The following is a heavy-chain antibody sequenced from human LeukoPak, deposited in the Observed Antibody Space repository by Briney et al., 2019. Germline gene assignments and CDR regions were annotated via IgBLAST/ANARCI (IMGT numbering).Heavy chain of an antibody. CDR3: ARVTTWGDYYYYMDV. Sequence: SETLSLTCTVSGGSISSSSYYWGWIRQPAGKGLEWIGRIYTSGSTNYNPSLKSRVTISVDTSKNQFSLKLSSVTAADTAVYYCARVTTWGDYYYYMDVWGKGTTVTVSS. D-gene: IGHD4-11*01. CDR1: GGSISSSSYY. J-gene: IGHJ6*03. CDR2: IYTSGST. V-gene: IGHV4-61*02.